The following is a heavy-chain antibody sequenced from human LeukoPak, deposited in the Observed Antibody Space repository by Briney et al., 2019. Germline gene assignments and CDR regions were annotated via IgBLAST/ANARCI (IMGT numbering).Heavy chain of an antibody. D-gene: IGHD5-18*01. CDR2: ISSSGSTI. Sequence: PGGSLRLSCAASGFTFSDYYMSWIRQAPGKGLEWVSYISSSGSTIYYADSVKGRFTISRDNAKNSLYLQMNSLRAEDTAVYYCARDLSAMVFQFDYWGQGTLVTVSS. CDR1: GFTFSDYY. J-gene: IGHJ4*02. CDR3: ARDLSAMVFQFDY. V-gene: IGHV3-11*01.